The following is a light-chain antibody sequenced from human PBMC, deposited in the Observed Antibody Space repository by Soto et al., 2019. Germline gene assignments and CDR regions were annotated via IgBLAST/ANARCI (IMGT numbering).Light chain of an antibody. Sequence: DIRLTQSPSFLSASAGDRVTITCRASQDITKYLAWVQQKPGRAPKLLIYGAFTLQRGVPSRFSGRGSGTEFTLTISSLQPEDFATYYCQQVDTYPMTFGGGTKVEIK. CDR1: QDITKY. V-gene: IGKV1-9*01. J-gene: IGKJ4*01. CDR3: QQVDTYPMT. CDR2: GAF.